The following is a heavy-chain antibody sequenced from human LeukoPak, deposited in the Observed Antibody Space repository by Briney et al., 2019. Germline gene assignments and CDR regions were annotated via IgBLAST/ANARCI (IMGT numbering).Heavy chain of an antibody. CDR2: IRYDRSNK. V-gene: IGHV3-30*02. CDR3: AKTTIFGVTDYYYMDV. D-gene: IGHD3-3*01. J-gene: IGHJ6*03. CDR1: GFTFSSYG. Sequence: GGSPRLSCAASGFTFSSYGMHWVRQAPGKGLEWVAFIRYDRSNKYYADSVKGRFTISRDNSKNTLYLQMNSLRAEDTAVYYCAKTTIFGVTDYYYMDVWGKGTTVTVSS.